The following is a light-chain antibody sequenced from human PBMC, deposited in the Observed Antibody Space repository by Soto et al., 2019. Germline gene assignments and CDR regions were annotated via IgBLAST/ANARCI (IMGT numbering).Light chain of an antibody. Sequence: QSVLTQPPSVSGAPGQRVTISCTGSSSNIGAGYDIHWYQQVPGTAPKLLIYGNNNRPSGVPDRFSGSKSGTSASLAITGLQAEDEADYYCQSYDSSLSGVVFGGGTKVTVL. CDR1: SSNIGAGYD. V-gene: IGLV1-40*01. CDR3: QSYDSSLSGVV. J-gene: IGLJ2*01. CDR2: GNN.